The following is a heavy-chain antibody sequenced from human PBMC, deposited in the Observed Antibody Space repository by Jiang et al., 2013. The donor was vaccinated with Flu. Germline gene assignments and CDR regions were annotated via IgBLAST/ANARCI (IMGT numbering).Heavy chain of an antibody. J-gene: IGHJ4*02. CDR1: GYSFTSYW. CDR3: ARSAVYCTNGVCYRDYFDY. V-gene: IGHV5-51*01. Sequence: GAEVKKPGESLKISCKGSGYSFTSYWIGWVRQMPGKGLEWMGIIYPGDSDTRYSPSFQGQVTISADKSISTAYLQWSSLKASDTAMYYCARSAVYCTNGVCYRDYFDYWGQGTLVTV. CDR2: IYPGDSDT. D-gene: IGHD2-8*01.